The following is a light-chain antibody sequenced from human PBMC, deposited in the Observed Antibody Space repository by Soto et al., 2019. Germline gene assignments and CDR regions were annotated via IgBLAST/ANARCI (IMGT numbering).Light chain of an antibody. CDR1: QDIGSR. V-gene: IGKV1-12*01. CDR3: QQGDKFPLT. Sequence: DIQMTQSPSSLPASVGDRINISCRASQDIGSRLAWYQQKAGKAPKILIYAAASLYSGVPSRFSATFSGTHFTLTINSLQPEDFATYFCQQGDKFPLTFGPGTKVDLK. CDR2: AAA. J-gene: IGKJ3*01.